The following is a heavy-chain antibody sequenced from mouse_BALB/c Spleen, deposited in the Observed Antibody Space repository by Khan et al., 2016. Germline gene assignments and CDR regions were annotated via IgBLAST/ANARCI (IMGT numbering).Heavy chain of an antibody. CDR2: ISYSGST. J-gene: IGHJ1*01. CDR1: GYSITSDYA. CDR3: VRGQYYGSRGYFDV. Sequence: VQLQESGPGLVKPSQSLSLTCTVTGYSITSDYAWNWIRQFPGNKLEWMGYISYSGSTSYNPSLKSRISITRDTSKNQFFLQLNSVTTEDTATYCCVRGQYYGSRGYFDVWGAGTTVTVSS. D-gene: IGHD1-1*01. V-gene: IGHV3-2*02.